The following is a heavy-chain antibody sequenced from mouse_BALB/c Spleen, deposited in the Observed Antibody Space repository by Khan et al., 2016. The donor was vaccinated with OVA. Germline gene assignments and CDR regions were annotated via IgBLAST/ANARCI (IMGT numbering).Heavy chain of an antibody. CDR2: INPGSGGT. Sequence: QVQLQQSGTELVRPGTSVKVSCKASGYAFTHYLIEWVKQRPGQGLEWIGVINPGSGGTNYNVKFEGKATLTADNSSSTAYMHLSSMTSDDSAVYFWSRGLYDGYLAWLAYWGQGTLVTVSA. V-gene: IGHV1-54*01. D-gene: IGHD2-3*01. CDR3: SRGLYDGYLAWLAY. CDR1: GYAFTHYL. J-gene: IGHJ3*01.